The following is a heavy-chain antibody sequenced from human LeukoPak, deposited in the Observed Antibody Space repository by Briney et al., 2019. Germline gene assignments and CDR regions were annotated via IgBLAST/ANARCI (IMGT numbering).Heavy chain of an antibody. CDR2: MNPNSGNT. CDR3: ASRTRTGAFDI. J-gene: IGHJ3*02. Sequence: ASVNVSCKSSGYTFTRYDSNGVRQAAGQGLEWMGWMNPNSGNTGYEQKFPGTVTMTRNTSISTAYMELSSLRSEDTAVYYCASRTRTGAFDIWGQGTMVTVSS. D-gene: IGHD4-17*01. CDR1: GYTFTRYD. V-gene: IGHV1-8*01.